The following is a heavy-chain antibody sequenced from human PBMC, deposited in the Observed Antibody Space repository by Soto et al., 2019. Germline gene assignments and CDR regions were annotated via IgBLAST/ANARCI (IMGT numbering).Heavy chain of an antibody. CDR2: IIPIFGTA. CDR1: GGTFSSYA. V-gene: IGHV1-69*06. Sequence: GASVKVSCKASGGTFSSYAISWVRQAPGQGLEWMGGIIPIFGTANYAQKFQGRVTITADKSTSTAYMELSSLRSEDTAVYYCARYCSGGSCYGLSNYYHYYGMDVWGQGTTVTVSS. J-gene: IGHJ6*02. CDR3: ARYCSGGSCYGLSNYYHYYGMDV. D-gene: IGHD2-15*01.